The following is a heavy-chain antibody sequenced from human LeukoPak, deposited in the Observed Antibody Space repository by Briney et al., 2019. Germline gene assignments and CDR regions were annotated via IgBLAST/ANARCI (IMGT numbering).Heavy chain of an antibody. D-gene: IGHD6-13*01. Sequence: ASVKVSCKASGYTFTSYGISWVRQAPGQGLEWMGWISAYNGNTNYAQKLQGRVTMTTDASTSTAYMELRSLRSDDTAVYYCARDRQQLDAFDYWGQGTLVTVSS. J-gene: IGHJ4*02. CDR1: GYTFTSYG. V-gene: IGHV1-18*01. CDR2: ISAYNGNT. CDR3: ARDRQQLDAFDY.